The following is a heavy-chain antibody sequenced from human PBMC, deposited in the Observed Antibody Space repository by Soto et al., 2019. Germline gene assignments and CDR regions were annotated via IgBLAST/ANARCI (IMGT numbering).Heavy chain of an antibody. Sequence: GGGLVQPGGSLRLSCAASGFTVGANYMNWVRQTPGKGLEWVSIIYSGGNTYYADSVKGRFTISRDNSKNTLSLQMNSLRADDTAVYYCTRAGSIGWYVGFDLWGQGALVTVSS. J-gene: IGHJ4*02. CDR2: IYSGGNT. D-gene: IGHD3-10*01. V-gene: IGHV3-53*01. CDR3: TRAGSIGWYVGFDL. CDR1: GFTVGANY.